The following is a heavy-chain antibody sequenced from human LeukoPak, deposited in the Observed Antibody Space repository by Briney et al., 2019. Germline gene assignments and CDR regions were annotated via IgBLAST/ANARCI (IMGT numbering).Heavy chain of an antibody. J-gene: IGHJ4*02. Sequence: GASVKVSCKASGYTFTSYGISWVRQAPGQGLEWMGWISAYNGNTNYAQKLQGKVTMTTDTSTSTAYMELRSLRSDDTAVYYCARVGQWLVQGRGASDYWGQGTLVTVSS. D-gene: IGHD6-19*01. V-gene: IGHV1-18*04. CDR1: GYTFTSYG. CDR2: ISAYNGNT. CDR3: ARVGQWLVQGRGASDY.